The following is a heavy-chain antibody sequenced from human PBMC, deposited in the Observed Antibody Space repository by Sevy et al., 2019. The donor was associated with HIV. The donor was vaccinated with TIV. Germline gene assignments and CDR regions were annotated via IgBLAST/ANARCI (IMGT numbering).Heavy chain of an antibody. J-gene: IGHJ3*02. CDR1: GFRFSSYG. CDR3: TKDMVTFGGIIANSPGGFDI. Sequence: GSLRLSCAASGFRFSSYGMNWVRQAPGKGLEWVAFLPYDGSKEDYAASVKGRFTISRDNSKNTLYLQMNSLRVEDTAVYYCTKDMVTFGGIIANSPGGFDIWGQGTMVTVSS. CDR2: LPYDGSKE. V-gene: IGHV3-30*02. D-gene: IGHD3-16*02.